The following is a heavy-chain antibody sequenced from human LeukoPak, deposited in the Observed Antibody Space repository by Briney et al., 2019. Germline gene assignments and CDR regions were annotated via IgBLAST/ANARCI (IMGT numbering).Heavy chain of an antibody. CDR1: GDSVSSNSAA. CDR3: ARDPVGGSTIFDY. J-gene: IGHJ4*02. Sequence: SQTLSLTCAISGDSVSSNSAAWNWIRQSPSRGLEWLGRTYYRSKWYYDYAVAVKSRISINPGTSKNQFSLQLSSVTPEDTAVYYCARDPVGGSTIFDYCGQGTLVTVSS. D-gene: IGHD1-26*01. CDR2: TYYRSKWYY. V-gene: IGHV6-1*01.